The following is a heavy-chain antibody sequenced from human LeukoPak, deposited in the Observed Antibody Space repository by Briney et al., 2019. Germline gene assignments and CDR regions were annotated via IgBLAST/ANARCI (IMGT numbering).Heavy chain of an antibody. CDR1: GYTFTGYY. CDR3: ARDYYDYVWGSYRTSYDAFDI. D-gene: IGHD3-16*02. J-gene: IGHJ3*02. CDR2: INPNSGGT. Sequence: GASVKVSCKASGYTFTGYYMHWVRQAPGQGLEWMGWINPNSGGTNYAQKFQGRVTMTRDTSISTAYMELSRLRSDDTAVYYCARDYYDYVWGSYRTSYDAFDIWGQGTMVTVSS. V-gene: IGHV1-2*02.